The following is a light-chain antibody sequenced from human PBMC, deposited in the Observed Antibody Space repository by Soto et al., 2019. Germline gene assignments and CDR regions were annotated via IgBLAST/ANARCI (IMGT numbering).Light chain of an antibody. CDR2: DAS. CDR1: QDISNY. V-gene: IGKV1-33*01. Sequence: DIQMTQSPSSLSASVGDRVTITCQASQDISNYLNWYQQKPGKAPKXXIYDASNLETGVPSRFSGSGSGTDFTFTISSLQPEDIATYYCQQYDNLPITFGQGTRLEIK. CDR3: QQYDNLPIT. J-gene: IGKJ5*01.